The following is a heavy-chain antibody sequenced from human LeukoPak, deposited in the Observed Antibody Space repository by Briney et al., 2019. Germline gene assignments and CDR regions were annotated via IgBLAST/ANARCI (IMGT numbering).Heavy chain of an antibody. CDR1: GFPFSAYD. CDR3: VRGALPGDNWYFDL. J-gene: IGHJ2*01. V-gene: IGHV3-13*01. Sequence: RGSLRLSCATSGFPFSAYDMHWVRQAPGKGLEWVSAFGSAGDTYYPGAVKGRFTISRDYATDSLYLQMTSLRAGDTAVYFCVRGALPGDNWYFDLWGRGTLVTVSS. CDR2: FGSAGDT.